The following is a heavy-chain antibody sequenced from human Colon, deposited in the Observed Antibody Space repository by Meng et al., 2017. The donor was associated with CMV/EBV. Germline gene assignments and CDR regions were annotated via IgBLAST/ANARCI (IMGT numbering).Heavy chain of an antibody. J-gene: IGHJ6*02. V-gene: IGHV3-9*01. Sequence: SLKISCTASGFKFDYYLMLWVRQAPGKGLEWVAGINWNSAAIGYAASVKGRFTISRDHAKNSLYLQMNALRPEDTAVYYCVKELWWDGYSNYGLDVWGQGTTVTVSS. CDR1: GFKFDYYL. D-gene: IGHD2-21*01. CDR2: INWNSAAI. CDR3: VKELWWDGYSNYGLDV.